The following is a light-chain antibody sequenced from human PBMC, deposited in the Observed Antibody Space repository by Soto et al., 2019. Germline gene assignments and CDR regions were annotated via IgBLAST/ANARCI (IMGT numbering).Light chain of an antibody. CDR1: SSDIGAYDY. J-gene: IGLJ1*01. Sequence: QSALTQPASLSGSPGQSITISCTGTSSDIGAYDYVSWFQQHPGKAPKLMISEVNNRPSGVPDRFSGSKSGNTASLTISGLQPEDEADYYCCSYAGTYVFGTGTKLTVL. CDR2: EVN. CDR3: CSYAGTYV. V-gene: IGLV2-14*01.